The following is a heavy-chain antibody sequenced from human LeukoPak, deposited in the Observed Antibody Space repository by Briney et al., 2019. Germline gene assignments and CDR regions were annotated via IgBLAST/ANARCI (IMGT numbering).Heavy chain of an antibody. D-gene: IGHD3-10*01. V-gene: IGHV1-8*02. J-gene: IGHJ4*02. CDR3: ARGDYYGSGGPDY. Sequence: ASVKVSCKASGGTFSSYAISWVRQAPGQGLEWMGWMNPNSGNTGYAQKFQGRVTMTRNTSISTAYMELSSLRSEDTAVYYCARGDYYGSGGPDYWGQGTLVTVSS. CDR2: MNPNSGNT. CDR1: GGTFSSYA.